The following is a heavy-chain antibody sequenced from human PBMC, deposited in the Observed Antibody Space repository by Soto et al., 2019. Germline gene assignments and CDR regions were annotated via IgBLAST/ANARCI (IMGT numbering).Heavy chain of an antibody. V-gene: IGHV1-3*01. Sequence: ASVKVSCKASGYTFTSYAMHWVRQAPGQRLEWMGWINAGNGNTKYSQKFQGRVTITRDTSASTAYMELSSLRSEDTAVYYCVRDVGWELLFDYWGQGTLVTVSS. CDR1: GYTFTSYA. CDR2: INAGNGNT. CDR3: VRDVGWELLFDY. D-gene: IGHD2-15*01. J-gene: IGHJ4*02.